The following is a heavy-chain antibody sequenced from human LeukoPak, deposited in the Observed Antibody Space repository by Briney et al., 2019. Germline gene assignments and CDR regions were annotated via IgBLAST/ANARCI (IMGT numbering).Heavy chain of an antibody. CDR1: GYFVSSGYY. CDR3: ARSSGGYSYGTGTFDY. V-gene: IGHV4-38-2*01. Sequence: SETLSLTCGVSGYFVSSGYYWGWIRQPPGKGLEWIGNIYNTGSTYYNPSLKSRVTISVDTSKNQFSLKLSSVTAADTAVYYCARSSGGYSYGTGTFDYWGQGTLVTVSS. D-gene: IGHD5-18*01. J-gene: IGHJ4*02. CDR2: IYNTGST.